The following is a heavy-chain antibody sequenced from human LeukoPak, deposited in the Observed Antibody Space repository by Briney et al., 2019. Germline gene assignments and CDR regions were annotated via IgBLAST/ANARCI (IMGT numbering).Heavy chain of an antibody. CDR3: ARGATVVTPIFDY. CDR1: GFTFSSYA. Sequence: GGSLRLSCAASGFTFSSYAMHWVRQAPGKGLEYVSAISSNGGSTYYANSVKGRFTISRDNSKNTLYLQMGSLRAEDMAVYYCARGATVVTPIFDYWGQGTLVTVSS. CDR2: ISSNGGST. V-gene: IGHV3-64*01. J-gene: IGHJ4*02. D-gene: IGHD4-23*01.